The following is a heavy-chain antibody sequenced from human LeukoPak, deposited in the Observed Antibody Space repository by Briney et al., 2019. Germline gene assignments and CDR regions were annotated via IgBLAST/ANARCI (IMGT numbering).Heavy chain of an antibody. CDR2: INHSGST. Sequence: KSSETLSLTCAVYGGSFSGYYWSWIRQPPGKGLEWIGEINHSGSTNYNPSLKSRVTISVDTSKNQFSLKLSSETAADTAVYYCARGGYCSGGSCYHNWFDPWGQGTLVTVSS. CDR1: GGSFSGYY. CDR3: ARGGYCSGGSCYHNWFDP. V-gene: IGHV4-34*01. D-gene: IGHD2-15*01. J-gene: IGHJ5*02.